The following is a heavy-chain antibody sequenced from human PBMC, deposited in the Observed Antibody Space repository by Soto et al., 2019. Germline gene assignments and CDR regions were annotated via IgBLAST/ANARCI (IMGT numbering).Heavy chain of an antibody. CDR1: GGSISSSSYY. V-gene: IGHV4-39*01. CDR2: IYNSGST. D-gene: IGHD3-10*01. J-gene: IGHJ5*02. CDR3: ARHSYYYGSTYGCWLDP. Sequence: PSETLSLTCTVSGGSISSSSYYWGWIRQPPGKGLEWIGSIYNSGSTYYNPSLKSRVTISVDTSKNQFSLKLSSVTAADTAVYYCARHSYYYGSTYGCWLDPWGQGTLVTVSS.